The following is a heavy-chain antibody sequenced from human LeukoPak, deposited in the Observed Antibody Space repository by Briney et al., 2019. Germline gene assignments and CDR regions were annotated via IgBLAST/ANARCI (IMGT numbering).Heavy chain of an antibody. D-gene: IGHD4-17*01. CDR3: AREYYGDYVGYYFDY. J-gene: IGHJ4*02. CDR1: GGSFSGYY. V-gene: IGHV4-34*01. Sequence: SETLSLTCAVYGGSFSGYYWGWIRQPPGKGLEWIGEINHSGSTNYNPSLKSRVTISVDTSKNQFSLKLSSVTAADTAVYYCAREYYGDYVGYYFDYWGQGTLVTVSS. CDR2: INHSGST.